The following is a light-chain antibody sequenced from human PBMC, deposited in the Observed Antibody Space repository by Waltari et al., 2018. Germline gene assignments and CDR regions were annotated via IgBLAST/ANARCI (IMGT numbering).Light chain of an antibody. Sequence: DVVMTQSPLSLPVTLGQPASISCRSRQSLVYSDGNTYLTWFHQRPGQSPRRLIYKVSSRDSGVTDRFSGSGSGTDFTLKISRVEAEDVGVYYCMQGTHWPRTFGQGTKVEIK. V-gene: IGKV2-30*01. CDR1: QSLVYSDGNTY. CDR2: KVS. J-gene: IGKJ1*01. CDR3: MQGTHWPRT.